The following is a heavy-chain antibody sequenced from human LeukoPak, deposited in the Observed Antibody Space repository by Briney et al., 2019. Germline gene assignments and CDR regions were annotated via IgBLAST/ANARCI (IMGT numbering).Heavy chain of an antibody. J-gene: IGHJ4*02. D-gene: IGHD3-10*01. CDR2: LTGSGDST. V-gene: IGHV3-23*01. CDR3: AREYGSGSYYYDY. CDR1: GFTFSSYA. Sequence: GGSLRLSCAASGFTFSSYAMTWLRQAPGKGLEWVSALTGSGDSTHYADSVKGRFTISRDNSKNTLYLQMNSLRAEDTAVYFCAREYGSGSYYYDYWGQGTPVTVSS.